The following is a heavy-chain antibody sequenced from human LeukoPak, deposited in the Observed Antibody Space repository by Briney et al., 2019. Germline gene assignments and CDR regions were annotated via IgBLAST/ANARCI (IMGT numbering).Heavy chain of an antibody. V-gene: IGHV3-9*01. CDR2: ISWNSGSI. J-gene: IGHJ4*02. Sequence: GGSLRLSCAASGFTFDDYAMHWVRQAPGKGLEWVSVISWNSGSIGYADSVKGRFTISRDNAKNSLYLQMNSLRAEDTALYYCAKDRGGPGRFFDYWGQGPLDPVSS. CDR1: GFTFDDYA. CDR3: AKDRGGPGRFFDY. D-gene: IGHD3-10*01.